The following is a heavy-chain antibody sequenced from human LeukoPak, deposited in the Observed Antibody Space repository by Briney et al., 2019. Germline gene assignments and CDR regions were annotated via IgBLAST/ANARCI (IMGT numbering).Heavy chain of an antibody. D-gene: IGHD5-24*01. J-gene: IGHJ4*02. Sequence: PGGSLRLSCAASGFTFSSYDMHWVRQAPGKGLEWVALISYDGSKKHYADSVKGRFTISRDNSKNTLYLQMNSLRAEDTAVYYCAGGSNRGDGYLFYWGQGTLVTVSS. CDR2: ISYDGSKK. CDR1: GFTFSSYD. V-gene: IGHV3-30*03. CDR3: AGGSNRGDGYLFY.